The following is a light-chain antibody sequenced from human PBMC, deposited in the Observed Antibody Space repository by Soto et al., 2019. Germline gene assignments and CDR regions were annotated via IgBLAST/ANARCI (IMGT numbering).Light chain of an antibody. V-gene: IGKV3-11*01. J-gene: IGKJ1*01. CDR2: DAA. Sequence: EIVLTQSPATLSLSPGDRATLSCRASQSVSRYLAWYQQKPGKAPRLLIYDAANRVNGVPARFSGSGSGTAFSPTTSSREPEDFSVYYCQHRNSRHRTFGQGTKVEIK. CDR1: QSVSRY. CDR3: QHRNSRHRT.